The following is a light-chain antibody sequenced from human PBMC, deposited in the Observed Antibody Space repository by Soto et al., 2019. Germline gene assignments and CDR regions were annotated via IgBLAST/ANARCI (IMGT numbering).Light chain of an antibody. J-gene: IGLJ1*01. V-gene: IGLV2-14*01. CDR2: DVS. CDR1: SSDVGGYNY. CDR3: SSYTSSSTLGV. Sequence: QSALTQPASVSGSPGQSITISCTGTSSDVGGYNYVSWYQQHPGKAPKLMIYDVSNRPSGVSNRFSGSKSGNMASLTISGLQAEDEADYYCSSYTSSSTLGVFGTGTKLTVL.